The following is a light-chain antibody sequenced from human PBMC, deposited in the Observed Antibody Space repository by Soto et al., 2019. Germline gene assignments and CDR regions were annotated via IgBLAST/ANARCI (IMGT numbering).Light chain of an antibody. Sequence: DIQMTQSPSTLSASVGDRVTITCRASQSLISCLAWYHQKPGNAPRVLIYKASILESGGPSRFSGSGSGTEFTLIINNLQPDDFATYYCQQYNPYFPWTFGQGTKVEIK. J-gene: IGKJ1*01. CDR1: QSLISC. CDR2: KAS. CDR3: QQYNPYFPWT. V-gene: IGKV1-5*03.